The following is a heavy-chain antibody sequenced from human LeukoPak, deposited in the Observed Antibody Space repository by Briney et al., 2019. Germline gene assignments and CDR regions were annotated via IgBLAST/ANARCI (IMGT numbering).Heavy chain of an antibody. CDR1: GYTFITYG. Sequence: ASVKVSCKASGYTFITYGINWVRQAPGQGLEWMGWISPYDGRTNFAQNLQGRVTMTTDTITSTAFMELRSLRFEDTALYYCARDKAPRYTYGLGHWGQGTLVTVSS. CDR3: ARDKAPRYTYGLGH. D-gene: IGHD5-18*01. CDR2: ISPYDGRT. V-gene: IGHV1-18*01. J-gene: IGHJ4*02.